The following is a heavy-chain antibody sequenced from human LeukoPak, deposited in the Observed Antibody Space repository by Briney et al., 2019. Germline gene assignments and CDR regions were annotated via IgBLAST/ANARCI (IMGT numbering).Heavy chain of an antibody. CDR2: INHSGST. V-gene: IGHV4-34*01. CDR3: ARHVRKRGIAVAGTPGWFDP. CDR1: GGSFSGYY. J-gene: IGHJ5*02. D-gene: IGHD6-19*01. Sequence: PSETLSLTCAVYGGSFSGYYWSWIRQPPGKGLEWIGEINHSGSTNYNPSLKSRVTISVDTPKNQFSLKLSSVTAADTAVYYCARHVRKRGIAVAGTPGWFDPWGQGTLVTVSS.